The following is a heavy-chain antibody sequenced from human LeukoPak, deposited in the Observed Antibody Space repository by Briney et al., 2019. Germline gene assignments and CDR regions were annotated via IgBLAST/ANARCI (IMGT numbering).Heavy chain of an antibody. Sequence: TGGSLRLSCAASGFTFSSYSMNWVRQAPGKGLEWVSSISSSSSYIYYADPVKGRFTISRDNAKNSLYLQMNSLRAEDTAVYYCAGRIELTRWIQLWFDYWGQGTLVTVSS. D-gene: IGHD5-18*01. CDR1: GFTFSSYS. CDR2: ISSSSSYI. V-gene: IGHV3-21*01. J-gene: IGHJ4*02. CDR3: AGRIELTRWIQLWFDY.